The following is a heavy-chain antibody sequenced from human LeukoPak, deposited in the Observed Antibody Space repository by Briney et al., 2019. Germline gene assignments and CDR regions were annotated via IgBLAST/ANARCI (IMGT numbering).Heavy chain of an antibody. CDR3: ARGSPPLLLWFGELFNY. V-gene: IGHV1-2*02. CDR2: INPNSGGT. D-gene: IGHD3-10*01. CDR1: GYTFTGYY. J-gene: IGHJ4*02. Sequence: ASVKVSCKASGYTFTGYYMRWVRQAPGQGLEWMGWINPNSGGTNYAQKFQGRVTMTRDTSISTAYMELSRLRSDDTAVYYCARGSPPLLLWFGELFNYWGQGTLVTVSS.